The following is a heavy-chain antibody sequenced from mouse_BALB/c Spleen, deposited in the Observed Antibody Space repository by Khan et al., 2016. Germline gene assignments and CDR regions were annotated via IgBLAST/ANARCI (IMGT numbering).Heavy chain of an antibody. CDR3: AEELGWFAY. Sequence: EVKLLESGPGLVKPSQSLSLTCTVTGYSITSDYAWNWIRQFPGNKLEWMGYISYSVSTSYNPSLKSRISITRDTSKNQIFLRLNSVTTEDTATXYCAEELGWFAYWGQGTLVTVSA. CDR1: GYSITSDYA. V-gene: IGHV3-2*02. D-gene: IGHD4-1*01. CDR2: ISYSVST. J-gene: IGHJ3*01.